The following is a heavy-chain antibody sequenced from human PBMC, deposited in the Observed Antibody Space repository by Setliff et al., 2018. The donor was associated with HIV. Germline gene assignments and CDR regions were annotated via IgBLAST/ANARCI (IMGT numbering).Heavy chain of an antibody. D-gene: IGHD3-22*01. CDR3: ASRIYYYDESRVLREEGFVP. Sequence: ETLSLTCSASGGSIDNNKYYWTWIRQPPGKGLEWTGSIYHTGRTYYNRSLESRLTISIDTSKNQFSLKLTSVTAADTAMYYCASRIYYYDESRVLREEGFVPWGQGTLVTVSS. J-gene: IGHJ5*02. V-gene: IGHV4-39*01. CDR2: IYHTGRT. CDR1: GGSIDNNKYY.